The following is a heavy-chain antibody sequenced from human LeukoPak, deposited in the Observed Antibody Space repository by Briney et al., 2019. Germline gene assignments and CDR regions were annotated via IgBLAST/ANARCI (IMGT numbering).Heavy chain of an antibody. CDR3: ARDRPIQLWSNNWFDP. CDR2: ISAYNGNT. D-gene: IGHD5-18*01. J-gene: IGHJ5*02. CDR1: GYTFTSYG. V-gene: IGHV1-18*01. Sequence: ASVKVSCKASGYTFTSYGINWVRQAPGQGLEWMGWISAYNGNTNYAQKLQGRVTMTTDTSTSTAYMELRSLRSDDTAVYYCARDRPIQLWSNNWFDPWGQGTLVTVSS.